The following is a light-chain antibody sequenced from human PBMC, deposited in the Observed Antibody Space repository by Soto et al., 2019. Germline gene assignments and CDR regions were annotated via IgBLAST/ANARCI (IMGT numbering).Light chain of an antibody. V-gene: IGLV2-14*01. CDR3: SSYASSGTKV. J-gene: IGLJ1*01. CDR1: SSDVGGYNY. CDR2: EVT. Sequence: QSALTQPASVSGSPGQSITISCTGTSSDVGGYNYVSWYQQHPGKAPKLIIYEVTNRPSGISSRFSASKSGNTASLTISGLQAEDEADYYCSSYASSGTKVFGSGTKLTVL.